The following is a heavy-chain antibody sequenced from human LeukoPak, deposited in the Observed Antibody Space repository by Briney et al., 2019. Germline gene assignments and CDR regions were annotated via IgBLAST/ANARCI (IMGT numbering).Heavy chain of an antibody. Sequence: ASVKVSCKASGYTFTSYGISWVRQAPGQGLEWMGWISAYNGNTNYAQKLQGRVTMTTDTSTSTAYMELRSLRSDDTAVYYCARVPPQWPVTYYYGMDIWGQGTTVTVSS. CDR3: ARVPPQWPVTYYYGMDI. CDR1: GYTFTSYG. CDR2: ISAYNGNT. V-gene: IGHV1-18*01. D-gene: IGHD6-19*01. J-gene: IGHJ6*02.